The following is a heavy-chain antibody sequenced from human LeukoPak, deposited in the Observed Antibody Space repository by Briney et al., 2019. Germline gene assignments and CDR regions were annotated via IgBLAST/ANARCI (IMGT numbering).Heavy chain of an antibody. CDR2: INPSGGST. CDR1: GYTFTSYY. V-gene: IGHV1-46*01. CDR3: ARDKVVVVPAAIYYYGMDV. J-gene: IGHJ6*02. D-gene: IGHD2-2*02. Sequence: ASVKVSCKASGYTFTSYYMHWVRQAPGQGLEWMGIINPSGGSTSYAQKFQGRVTMTRDTSTSTVYTELSSLRSEDTAVYYCARDKVVVVPAAIYYYGMDVWGQGTTVTVSS.